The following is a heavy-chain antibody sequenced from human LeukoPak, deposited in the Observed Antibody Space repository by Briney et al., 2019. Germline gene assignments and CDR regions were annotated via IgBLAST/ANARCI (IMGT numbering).Heavy chain of an antibody. CDR2: IYYSGST. CDR1: GGSISSYY. D-gene: IGHD3-10*01. Sequence: PSETLSLTCTVSGGSISSYYWSWIRQPPGKGLEWIGYIYYSGSTNYNPSLKSRVTISVDTSKNQFSLKLSSVAAADTAVYYCARGDPLWFGELGNWFDPWGQGTLVTVSS. J-gene: IGHJ5*02. V-gene: IGHV4-59*01. CDR3: ARGDPLWFGELGNWFDP.